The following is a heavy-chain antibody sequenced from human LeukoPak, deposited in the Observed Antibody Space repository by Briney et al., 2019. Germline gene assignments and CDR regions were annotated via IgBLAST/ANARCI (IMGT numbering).Heavy chain of an antibody. CDR2: IYYSGST. CDR3: ARGTLGDYGYYYYGMDV. CDR1: GGSISSYY. D-gene: IGHD4-17*01. Sequence: SETLSLTCTVSGGSISSYYWSCIRQPPGKGLEWIGYIYYSGSTNYNPSLKSRVTISVDTSKNQFSLKLSSVTAADTAVYYCARGTLGDYGYYYYGMDVWGQGTTVTVSS. J-gene: IGHJ6*02. V-gene: IGHV4-59*01.